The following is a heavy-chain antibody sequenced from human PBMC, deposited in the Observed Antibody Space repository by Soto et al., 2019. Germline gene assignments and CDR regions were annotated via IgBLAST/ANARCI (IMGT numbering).Heavy chain of an antibody. CDR2: INHSGST. CDR3: ARRYHDILTGYYNGWFDP. J-gene: IGHJ5*02. D-gene: IGHD3-9*01. CDR1: GGSFSGYY. V-gene: IGHV4-34*01. Sequence: SETLSLTCAVYGGSFSGYYWSWIRQPPGKGLEWIGEINHSGSTNYNPSLKSRVTISVDTSKNQFSLKLSSVTAADTAVYYCARRYHDILTGYYNGWFDPWGQGTLVTVSS.